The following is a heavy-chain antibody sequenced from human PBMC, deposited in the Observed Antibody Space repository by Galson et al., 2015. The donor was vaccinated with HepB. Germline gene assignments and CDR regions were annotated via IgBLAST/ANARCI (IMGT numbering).Heavy chain of an antibody. D-gene: IGHD6-19*01. CDR3: AKDRTYSSGWYEG. V-gene: IGHV3-23*01. CDR2: ISGSGGST. J-gene: IGHJ4*02. CDR1: GFTFSSYA. Sequence: SLRLSCAASGFTFSSYAMSWVRQAPGKGLEWVSAISGSGGSTYYADSVKGRFTISRDNSKNTLYQQMNSLRAEDTAVYYCAKDRTYSSGWYEGWGQGTLVTVSS.